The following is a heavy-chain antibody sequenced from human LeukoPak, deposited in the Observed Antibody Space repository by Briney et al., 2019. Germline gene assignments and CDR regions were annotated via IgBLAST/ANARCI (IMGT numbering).Heavy chain of an antibody. CDR1: GFTFTSYY. D-gene: IGHD3-3*01. CDR3: ARDSQDFWSGYSF. CDR2: INPSGGRT. Sequence: ASVNVSCKSSGFTFTSYYMHWVRQAPGQGLEWMGLINPSGGRTTYAQKFQGRVTMTRDTSTSTVYMELSSLTSEDTAVYYCARDSQDFWSGYSFWGQGTLVTVSS. J-gene: IGHJ4*02. V-gene: IGHV1-46*01.